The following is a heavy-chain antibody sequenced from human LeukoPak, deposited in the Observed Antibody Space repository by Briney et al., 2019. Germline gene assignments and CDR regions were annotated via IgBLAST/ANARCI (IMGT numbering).Heavy chain of an antibody. J-gene: IGHJ3*02. V-gene: IGHV3-48*03. CDR3: ASLFGVDSRGYGHDAFDI. CDR2: ISSSGSTI. D-gene: IGHD3-22*01. Sequence: PGGSLRLSCAASGFTFSSYEMNWVRQAPGKGLEWVSYISSSGSTIYYADAVKGRFTISRDNAKNSLYLQMNSLRAEGTPLYYCASLFGVDSRGYGHDAFDIWGQGTLVTVSS. CDR1: GFTFSSYE.